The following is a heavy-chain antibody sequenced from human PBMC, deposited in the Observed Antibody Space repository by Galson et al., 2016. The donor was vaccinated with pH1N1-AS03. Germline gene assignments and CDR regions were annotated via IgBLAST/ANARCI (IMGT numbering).Heavy chain of an antibody. D-gene: IGHD2-15*01. CDR3: ARAFCSGGSCYDYFYYAVDV. Sequence: SVKVSCKASGYTFTSYGIGWVRQAPGQGLEWMGWISPYNGRTEYAQKLQGRVTMTTDTSTSTAYMELRGLISDDTAMYYCARAFCSGGSCYDYFYYAVDVWGQGTTVTVSS. V-gene: IGHV1-18*01. CDR1: GYTFTSYG. CDR2: ISPYNGRT. J-gene: IGHJ6*02.